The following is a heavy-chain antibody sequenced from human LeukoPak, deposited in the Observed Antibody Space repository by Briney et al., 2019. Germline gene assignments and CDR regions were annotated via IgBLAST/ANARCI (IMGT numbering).Heavy chain of an antibody. CDR2: IIPILGIA. V-gene: IGHV1-69*04. CDR1: GGTFSRYA. D-gene: IGHD1-26*01. CDR3: AREQSGSYGFDY. Sequence: ASVKVSCKASGGTFSRYAISWVRQALGQGLEWMGRIIPILGIANYAQKFQGRVTITADKSTSTAYMELSSLRSEDTAVYYCAREQSGSYGFDYWGQGTLVTVSS. J-gene: IGHJ4*02.